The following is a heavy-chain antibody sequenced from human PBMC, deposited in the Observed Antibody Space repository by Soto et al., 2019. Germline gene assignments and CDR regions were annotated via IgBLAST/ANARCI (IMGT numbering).Heavy chain of an antibody. D-gene: IGHD6-13*01. CDR1: GDSVSSNSAA. CDR2: TYYRSKWYN. V-gene: IGHV6-1*01. J-gene: IGHJ6*02. Sequence: QVQLQQSGPGLVKPSQTLSLTCAISGDSVSSNSAAWNWIRQSPSRGLEWLGRTYYRSKWYNDYAVSVKSRITINPDTSKNQCSLQLNSVTPEDTAVYYCARDPPGIAAAGYYYYGMDVWGQGTTGTVSS. CDR3: ARDPPGIAAAGYYYYGMDV.